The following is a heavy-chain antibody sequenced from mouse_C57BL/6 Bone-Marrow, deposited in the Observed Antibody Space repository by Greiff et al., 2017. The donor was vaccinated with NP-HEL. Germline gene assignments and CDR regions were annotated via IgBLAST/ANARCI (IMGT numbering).Heavy chain of an antibody. D-gene: IGHD2-10*02. V-gene: IGHV1-26*01. Sequence: EVQLQQSGPELVKPGASVKISCKASGYTFTDYYMNWVQQSHGKSLEWIGDINPNNGGTSYNQKFKGKATLTVDKSSSTAYMELRSLTSEDSAVYYCASLGYFDVWGTGTTVTVSS. J-gene: IGHJ1*03. CDR2: INPNNGGT. CDR1: GYTFTDYY. CDR3: ASLGYFDV.